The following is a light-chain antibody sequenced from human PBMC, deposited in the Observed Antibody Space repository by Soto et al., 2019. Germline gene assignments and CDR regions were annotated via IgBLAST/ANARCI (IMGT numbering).Light chain of an antibody. CDR1: QSVTSNY. J-gene: IGKJ1*01. V-gene: IGKV3-20*01. Sequence: EIVLTQSPDTLSLSPGERATLSCRASQSVTSNYLAWYQQKPGQAPRLLIFGASSRATGIPDKFSGSGSGTDVPLTISRLEPDDVSVYYCQHYGSPSWTFGQGTKVEIK. CDR3: QHYGSPSWT. CDR2: GAS.